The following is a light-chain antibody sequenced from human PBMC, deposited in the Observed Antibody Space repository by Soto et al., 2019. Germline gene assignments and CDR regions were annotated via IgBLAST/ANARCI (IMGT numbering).Light chain of an antibody. V-gene: IGKV3-20*01. CDR1: QSVSSSY. CDR2: GAS. Sequence: EIVLTQSPGTLSLSPGERGTLSCRASQSVSSSYLAWYQQKPGQAPRLLIYGASSRATGIPDRFSGSGSGTDFTLTISRLEPDDFAVFYCQQYGSSPWTFGQGTKVEIK. J-gene: IGKJ1*01. CDR3: QQYGSSPWT.